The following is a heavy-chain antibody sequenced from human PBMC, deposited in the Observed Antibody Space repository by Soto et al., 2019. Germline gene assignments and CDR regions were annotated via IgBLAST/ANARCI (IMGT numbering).Heavy chain of an antibody. CDR3: ARYRREAVAGYTLDN. D-gene: IGHD6-13*01. Sequence: SETLSLTCTVTGDSINSRSYYWGWIRQPPGKGLEWIGSIYYSGRTYNNPSLKSRVTISEDTSKSQFFLKVNSMTAADTAVYYCARYRREAVAGYTLDNWGQGILVTVSS. CDR1: GDSINSRSYY. CDR2: IYYSGRT. V-gene: IGHV4-39*07. J-gene: IGHJ4*02.